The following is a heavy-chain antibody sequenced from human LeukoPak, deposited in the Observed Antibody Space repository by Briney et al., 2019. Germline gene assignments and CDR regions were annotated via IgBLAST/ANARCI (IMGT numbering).Heavy chain of an antibody. V-gene: IGHV3-64*01. J-gene: IGHJ4*02. CDR1: GFTFSDYY. Sequence: SGGSLRLSCAASGFTFSDYYMSWIRQAPGKGLEYVSAISSNGGSTYYANSVKGRFTISRDNSKNTVYLQMGSLRTEDMAVYYCARVRSGSYYGLDYWGQGTLVTVSS. CDR2: ISSNGGST. D-gene: IGHD1-26*01. CDR3: ARVRSGSYYGLDY.